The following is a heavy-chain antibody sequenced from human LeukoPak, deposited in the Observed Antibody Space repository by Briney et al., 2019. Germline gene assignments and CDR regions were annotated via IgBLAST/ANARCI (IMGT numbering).Heavy chain of an antibody. V-gene: IGHV1-18*01. J-gene: IGHJ4*02. CDR1: GYTFTSYG. CDR2: ISAYNGNT. Sequence: GESLKISCKASGYTFTSYGVSWVRQAPGQGLEWMGWISAYNGNTKYARNLQGRVAMTTDTSTSTAYMELRSLRSDDTAVYYCARVVGEWSIYYFDYWGQGTLVTVSS. D-gene: IGHD3-16*01. CDR3: ARVVGEWSIYYFDY.